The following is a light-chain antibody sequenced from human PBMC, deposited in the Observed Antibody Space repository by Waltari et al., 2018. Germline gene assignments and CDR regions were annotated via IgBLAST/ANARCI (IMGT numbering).Light chain of an antibody. CDR2: GSS. J-gene: IGLJ3*02. V-gene: IGLV1-40*01. CDR1: GPNIGAGYD. CDR3: QSYDTSLSVV. Sequence: QSVLTQPPSVSGAPGQRVTISCTGSGPNIGAGYDVHWYQQLPRAAPNLLIYGSSTRPLGVPDRFFGSTSGTSASLAITGLQAEDEADYYCQSYDTSLSVVFGGGTKLTVL.